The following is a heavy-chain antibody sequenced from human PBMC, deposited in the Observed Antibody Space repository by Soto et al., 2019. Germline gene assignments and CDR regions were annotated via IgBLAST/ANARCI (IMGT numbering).Heavy chain of an antibody. Sequence: SETLSLTCTVSGGSISSSSYYWGWIRQPPGKGLEWIGSIYYSGSTYYNPSLNSRVTISVDTSKNQFSLKLSSVTAADTAVYYCARHGPKVYYDSSGYYYPLGYYGMDVWGQGTTVTVSS. D-gene: IGHD3-22*01. CDR3: ARHGPKVYYDSSGYYYPLGYYGMDV. CDR1: GGSISSSSYY. J-gene: IGHJ6*02. V-gene: IGHV4-39*01. CDR2: IYYSGST.